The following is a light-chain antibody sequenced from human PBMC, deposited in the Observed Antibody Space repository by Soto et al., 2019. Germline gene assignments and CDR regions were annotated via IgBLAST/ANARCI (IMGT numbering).Light chain of an antibody. J-gene: IGLJ1*01. CDR3: SSYTNINTRACV. V-gene: IGLV1-40*01. CDR1: SSNIGAGYD. CDR2: GTK. Sequence: QSVLTQPPSVSGAPGQRVTISCTGTSSNIGAGYDVHWYQHLPGTAPKLLIYGTKNRPSGVPDRFSGSRSGTSASLAITGLQAEDEAEYYCSSYTNINTRACVFGTGTKLTVL.